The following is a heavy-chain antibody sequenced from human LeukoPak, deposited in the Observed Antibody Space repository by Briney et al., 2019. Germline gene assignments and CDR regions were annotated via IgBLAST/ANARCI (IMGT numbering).Heavy chain of an antibody. D-gene: IGHD6-19*01. CDR3: ARELEIAVSGTLGY. Sequence: PGGSLRLSCAAPGFTFSSYAMHWVRQAPGKGLEWVAVIWYDGSNKYYADSVKGRFTISRDHSKNTLYLQMKSLRAEDTAVYYCARELEIAVSGTLGYWGQGTLVTVSS. CDR1: GFTFSSYA. J-gene: IGHJ4*02. V-gene: IGHV3-33*01. CDR2: IWYDGSNK.